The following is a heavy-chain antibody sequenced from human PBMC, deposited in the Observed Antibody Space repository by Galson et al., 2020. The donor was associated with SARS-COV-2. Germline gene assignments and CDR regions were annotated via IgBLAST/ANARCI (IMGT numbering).Heavy chain of an antibody. J-gene: IGHJ6*02. CDR2: INYSETP. CDR3: ARDDGNAVYYYGMDV. CDR1: GGSVSSSSFY. D-gene: IGHD2-8*01. Sequence: SETLSLTCTVSGGSVSSSSFYWGWVRQPPGKGLEWIGNINYSETPYYNPTLKSRVAISIDKSKNQFSLKVTSVTAADTAVYYCARDDGNAVYYYGMDVWGHGPTVTVSS. V-gene: IGHV4-39*07.